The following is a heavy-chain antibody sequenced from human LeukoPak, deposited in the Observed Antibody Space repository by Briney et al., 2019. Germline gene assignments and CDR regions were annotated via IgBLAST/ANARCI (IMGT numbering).Heavy chain of an antibody. D-gene: IGHD3-10*01. Sequence: VASVKVSCKASGYTFTSYYMHWVRQAPGQGLEWMGIINPSGGSTSYAQKFQGRVTMTRDMSTSTVYMELSSLRSEDTAVYYCARDLGYYGSGSYRYNYYYMDVWGKGTTVTVSS. J-gene: IGHJ6*03. V-gene: IGHV1-46*01. CDR3: ARDLGYYGSGSYRYNYYYMDV. CDR1: GYTFTSYY. CDR2: INPSGGST.